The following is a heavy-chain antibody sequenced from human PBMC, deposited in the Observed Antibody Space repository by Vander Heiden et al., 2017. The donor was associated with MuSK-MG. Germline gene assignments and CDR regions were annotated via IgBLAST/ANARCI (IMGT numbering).Heavy chain of an antibody. J-gene: IGHJ4*02. CDR3: ARHGGTVVTPFDY. D-gene: IGHD3-16*01. CDR2: IYYSGRT. Sequence: QLQLQESGPGLVKPSETLSLTCTVSGGSISSSSYYWGWIRQPPGKGLEWIGSIYYSGRTYYNPSLKSRVTISVDTSKNQFSLKMRSVTAADTAVYYCARHGGTVVTPFDYWGQGTMVTVSS. V-gene: IGHV4-39*01. CDR1: GGSISSSSYY.